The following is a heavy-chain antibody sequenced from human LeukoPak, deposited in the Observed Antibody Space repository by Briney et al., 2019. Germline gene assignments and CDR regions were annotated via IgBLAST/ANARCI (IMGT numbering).Heavy chain of an antibody. CDR3: ARGNPYSKYVSAYYYYGMDV. V-gene: IGHV4-34*01. Sequence: SETLSLTCAVYGGSFSGYYWTWIRQPPGKGLEWIGEINHSGNTNYNPPLKSRATISIDTSKNQFSLKLSSVTAADTAVYYCARGNPYSKYVSAYYYYGMDVWGQGTTVTVSS. J-gene: IGHJ6*02. CDR2: INHSGNT. CDR1: GGSFSGYY. D-gene: IGHD4-11*01.